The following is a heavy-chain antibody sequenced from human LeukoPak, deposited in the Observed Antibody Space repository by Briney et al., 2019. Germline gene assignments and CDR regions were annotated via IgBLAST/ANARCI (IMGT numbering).Heavy chain of an antibody. J-gene: IGHJ6*03. CDR2: INPNSGGT. V-gene: IGHV1-2*02. Sequence: ASVKVSCKVSGYTFTGYYMHWVRQAPGQGLEWMGWINPNSGGTNYAQKFQGRVTMTRDTSISTAYMELSRLRSDDTAVYYCARGGLWFGELKGYYYYYYMDVWGKGTTVTISS. CDR3: ARGGLWFGELKGYYYYYYMDV. D-gene: IGHD3-10*01. CDR1: GYTFTGYY.